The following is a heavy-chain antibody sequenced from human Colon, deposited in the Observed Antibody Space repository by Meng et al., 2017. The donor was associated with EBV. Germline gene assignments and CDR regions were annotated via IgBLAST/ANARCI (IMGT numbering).Heavy chain of an antibody. V-gene: IGHV4-31*03. Sequence: RLRASSRRLVTPSQTLTPPYTVSGASVSSGGYYWTWIRQHPGKGLEWFGHIYYSGSIFYTPSLQRRVIISIDTSKNQFSLNLRSVTAADTAVYYCARVSSGWDYFDYWGQGTLVTVSS. J-gene: IGHJ4*02. CDR2: IYYSGSI. D-gene: IGHD6-19*01. CDR3: ARVSSGWDYFDY. CDR1: GASVSSGGYY.